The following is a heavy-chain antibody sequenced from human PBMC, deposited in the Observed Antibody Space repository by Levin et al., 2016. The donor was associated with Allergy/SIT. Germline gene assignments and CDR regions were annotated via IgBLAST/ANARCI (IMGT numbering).Heavy chain of an antibody. CDR1: GFTFSSCA. D-gene: IGHD3-10*01. Sequence: GGSLRLSCAASGFTFSSCAMNWVRQAPGKGLEWVSSLSGRGDTTYYADSLKGRFTISRDNSKNTVYLQMDRLSVEDTAIYYCARTRITMIRGTHAASNWFDPWGQGTLVTVSS. CDR2: LSGRGDTT. J-gene: IGHJ5*02. V-gene: IGHV3-23*01. CDR3: ARTRITMIRGTHAASNWFDP.